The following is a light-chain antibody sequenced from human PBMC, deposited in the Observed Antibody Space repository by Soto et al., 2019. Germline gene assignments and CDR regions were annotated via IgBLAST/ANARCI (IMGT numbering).Light chain of an antibody. CDR3: QPRSNWPPIT. CDR1: QGVSRGY. J-gene: IGKJ5*01. Sequence: EILLTQSPDTLSFSPGEVATLSCRASQGVSRGYLAWYQQKAGQAPRLLIYGVSSRATGVSHRFSGSGSGTDFTLTISGLEPEDVAMYYCQPRSNWPPITFGQVSRLEIK. V-gene: IGKV3D-20*02. CDR2: GVS.